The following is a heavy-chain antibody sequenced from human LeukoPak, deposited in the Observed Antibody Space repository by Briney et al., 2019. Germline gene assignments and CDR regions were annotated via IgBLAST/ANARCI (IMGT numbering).Heavy chain of an antibody. CDR2: IIPIFGTA. D-gene: IGHD3-3*01. CDR3: ARVVPDDFWSGSYYYYGMDV. V-gene: IGHV1-69*13. J-gene: IGHJ6*02. Sequence: SVKVSCKASGYTFTSYGISWVRQAPGQGLEWMGGIIPIFGTANYAQKFQGRVTITADESTSTAYMELSSLRSEDTAVYYCARVVPDDFWSGSYYYYGMDVWGQGTTVTVSS. CDR1: GYTFTSYG.